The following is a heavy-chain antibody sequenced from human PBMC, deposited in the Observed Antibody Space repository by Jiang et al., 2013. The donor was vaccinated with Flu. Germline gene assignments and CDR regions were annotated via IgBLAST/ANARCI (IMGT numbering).Heavy chain of an antibody. CDR3: ARSVTRADAFNI. D-gene: IGHD3-16*02. CDR1: GSTVSSFT. Sequence: SGSTVSSFTITWVRQAPGQGLEWVGVIVPIFGTTKYAQKFQGRVTITADESTGTAYMELSSLRPEDTAVYYCARSVTRADAFNIWGQGTMITVSS. J-gene: IGHJ3*02. V-gene: IGHV1-69*01. CDR2: IVPIFGTT.